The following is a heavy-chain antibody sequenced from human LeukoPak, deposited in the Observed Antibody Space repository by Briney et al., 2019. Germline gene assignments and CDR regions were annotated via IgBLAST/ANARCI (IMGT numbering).Heavy chain of an antibody. V-gene: IGHV1-2*02. CDR3: AREQVQWLADPAGAFDI. CDR1: GYTFTGYY. D-gene: IGHD6-19*01. Sequence: ASVKVSCKASGYTFTGYYMHWVRQAPRQGLEWMGWINPNTGGTNYAQKFQGRVTMTGDTSISTAYMELSRLRSDDTAVYYCAREQVQWLADPAGAFDIWGQGTVVTVSS. J-gene: IGHJ3*02. CDR2: INPNTGGT.